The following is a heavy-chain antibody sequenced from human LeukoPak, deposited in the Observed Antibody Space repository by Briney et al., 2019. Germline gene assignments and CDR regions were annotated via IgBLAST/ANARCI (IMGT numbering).Heavy chain of an antibody. J-gene: IGHJ3*02. CDR2: IHYSGRT. CDR1: GGSISRHF. Sequence: SETLSLTCSVSGGSISRHFWSWIRQPPGKGLEWIAFIHYSGRTKYNPSLQSRVTISIDTSENNFSLKLTSVTAADTAVYYCARLLDNDSSGDPDTFDMWGQGTVVTVSS. D-gene: IGHD3-22*01. V-gene: IGHV4-59*11. CDR3: ARLLDNDSSGDPDTFDM.